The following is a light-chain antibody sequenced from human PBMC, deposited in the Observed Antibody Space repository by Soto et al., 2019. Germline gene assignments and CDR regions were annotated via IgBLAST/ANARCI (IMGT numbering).Light chain of an antibody. CDR1: SSNIGSNS. Sequence: QSVLTQPPSASGTPGQRVTISCSGSSSNIGSNSEYWYQQLPGTAPKLLIYRNNQRPSGVPDRFSGSKSGTSASLAISGLRSEDEADYYCAAWDDSLSVVVFGGGTKVTVL. CDR3: AAWDDSLSVVV. CDR2: RNN. V-gene: IGLV1-47*01. J-gene: IGLJ2*01.